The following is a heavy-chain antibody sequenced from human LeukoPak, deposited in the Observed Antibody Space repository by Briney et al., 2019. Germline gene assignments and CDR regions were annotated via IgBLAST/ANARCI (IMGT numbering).Heavy chain of an antibody. CDR3: ARAIVVVPAGLDY. Sequence: ASVKVSCKASGYTFTCYYMHWVRQAPGQGLDWMGWINANSGGTKYAQKFQGRATMTRDTSISTAYMELSRLRSDDTAVYYCARAIVVVPAGLDYWGQGTLVTVSS. J-gene: IGHJ4*01. CDR1: GYTFTCYY. V-gene: IGHV1-2*02. D-gene: IGHD2-2*01. CDR2: INANSGGT.